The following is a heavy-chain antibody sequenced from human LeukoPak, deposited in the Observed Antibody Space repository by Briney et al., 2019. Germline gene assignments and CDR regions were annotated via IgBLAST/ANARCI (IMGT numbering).Heavy chain of an antibody. Sequence: GGSLRLSCAASGFTFSSSGMHWVRQAPGKGREWVAVIWYDGSDKYSADSVKGRFTISRDNSKNTLYLQMNSLRAEDTAVYYCASAPFGSGTFLDYWGQGTLVTVSS. V-gene: IGHV3-33*01. D-gene: IGHD3-10*01. CDR3: ASAPFGSGTFLDY. J-gene: IGHJ4*02. CDR1: GFTFSSSG. CDR2: IWYDGSDK.